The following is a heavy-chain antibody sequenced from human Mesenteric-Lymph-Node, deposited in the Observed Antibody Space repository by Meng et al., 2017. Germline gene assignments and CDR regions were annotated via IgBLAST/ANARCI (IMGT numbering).Heavy chain of an antibody. CDR3: ARVGETAFDC. Sequence: VPRAEPGPGLVQPSGTLSPPCAVLGGSISSSYWWSWVRQPPGKGLEWIGEIYHSGSTNYNPSLKSRVTISVDKSKNQFSLKLSSVTAADTAVYYCARVGETAFDCWGQGTLVTVSS. J-gene: IGHJ4*02. CDR2: IYHSGST. V-gene: IGHV4-4*02. D-gene: IGHD2-21*01. CDR1: GGSISSSYW.